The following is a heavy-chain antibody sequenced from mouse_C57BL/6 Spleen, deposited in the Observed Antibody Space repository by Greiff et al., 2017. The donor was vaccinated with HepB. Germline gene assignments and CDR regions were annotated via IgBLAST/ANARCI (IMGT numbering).Heavy chain of an antibody. V-gene: IGHV1-7*01. CDR1: GYTFTSYW. Sequence: QVQLKESGAELAKPGASVKLSCKASGYTFTSYWMHWVKQRPGQGLEWIGYINPSSGYTKYNQKFKDKATLTADISSSTAYMQLSSLTYEDSAVYYCARSGSNWYYCDYWGQGTTLTVSS. CDR2: INPSSGYT. D-gene: IGHD2-5*01. J-gene: IGHJ2*01. CDR3: ARSGSNWYYCDY.